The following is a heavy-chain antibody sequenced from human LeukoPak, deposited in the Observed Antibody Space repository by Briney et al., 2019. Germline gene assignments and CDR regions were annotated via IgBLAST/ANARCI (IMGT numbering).Heavy chain of an antibody. CDR2: IYTAGST. V-gene: IGHV3-66*01. CDR3: ARDPHGTTGTTGNY. Sequence: GGSLRLSCAASGFTVSSNYMNWVRQSPGKGLEWVSVIYTAGSTYYADSVKGRFTISRDNSKNTLYLQMNSLRAGDTAVYYCARDPHGTTGTTGNYWGQGTLVTVSS. J-gene: IGHJ4*02. D-gene: IGHD1-1*01. CDR1: GFTVSSNY.